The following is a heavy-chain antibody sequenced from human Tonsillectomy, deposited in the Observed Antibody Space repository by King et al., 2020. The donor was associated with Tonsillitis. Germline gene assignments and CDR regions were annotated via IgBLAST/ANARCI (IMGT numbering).Heavy chain of an antibody. CDR1: GFIFRTYY. Sequence: VQLVEAGGGLVKPGGSLRLSCAASGFIFRTYYMNWVRQAPGQGLEWVSSISSNSSYIYYADSVEGRFTISRDNAKHSLYLQMNSLRVEDTAVYYCSRSPSPRDYYDPYYFDYWGQGALVTVSS. CDR3: SRSPSPRDYYDPYYFDY. V-gene: IGHV3-21*01. J-gene: IGHJ4*02. D-gene: IGHD3-22*01. CDR2: ISSNSSYI.